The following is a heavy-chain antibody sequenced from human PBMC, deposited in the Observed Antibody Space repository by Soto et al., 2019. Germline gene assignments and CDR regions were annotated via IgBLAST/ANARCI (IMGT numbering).Heavy chain of an antibody. CDR2: INQDGSEK. Sequence: EVQLVESGGGLVQPGGSLRLSCAASGFTFSSYWMNWVGQAPGKGLEWVANINQDGSEKYCVDSVKGRFTISRDNAKNSLYLQMNSLRSEDTAVYYCARDRGVTINHWGQGTLVTVSS. CDR3: ARDRGVTINH. D-gene: IGHD3-10*01. CDR1: GFTFSSYW. V-gene: IGHV3-7*05. J-gene: IGHJ5*02.